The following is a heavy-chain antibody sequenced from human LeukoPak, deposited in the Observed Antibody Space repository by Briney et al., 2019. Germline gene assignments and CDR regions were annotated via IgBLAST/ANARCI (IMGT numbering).Heavy chain of an antibody. V-gene: IGHV1-46*01. Sequence: ASVKVSYKASGYTFTSYYMHWVRQAPGQGLEWMGIINPSGGSTSYAQKFQGRVTMTRDTSTSTVYMELSSLRSEDTAVYYCARESSSGWQYYWGQGTLVTVSS. CDR3: ARESSSGWQYY. CDR1: GYTFTSYY. D-gene: IGHD6-19*01. J-gene: IGHJ4*02. CDR2: INPSGGST.